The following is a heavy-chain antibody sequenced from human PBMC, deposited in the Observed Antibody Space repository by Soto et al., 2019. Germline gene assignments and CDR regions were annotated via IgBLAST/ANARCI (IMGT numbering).Heavy chain of an antibody. CDR1: GYTLTELS. CDR3: ATAPKKSIAVALDY. V-gene: IGHV1-24*01. J-gene: IGHJ4*02. Sequence: ASVKVSCKVSGYTLTELSMHWVRQAPGKGLEWMGGFDPGDGETIYAQKFQGRVTMTEDTSTDTAYMELSSLRSEDTAVYYCATAPKKSIAVALDYWGQGTLVTVSS. D-gene: IGHD6-19*01. CDR2: FDPGDGET.